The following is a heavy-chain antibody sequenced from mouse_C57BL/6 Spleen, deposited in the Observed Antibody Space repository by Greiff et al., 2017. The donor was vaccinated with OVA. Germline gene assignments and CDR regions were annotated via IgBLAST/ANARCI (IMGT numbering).Heavy chain of an antibody. V-gene: IGHV1-18*01. D-gene: IGHD1-1*01. J-gene: IGHJ2*01. CDR3: ARWATTVVAPDFYYFDY. CDR2: INPNNGGT. Sequence: EVQLQQSGPELVKPGASVKIPCKASGYTFTDYNMDWVKQSHGKSLEWIGDINPNNGGTIYNQKFKGKATLTVDKSSSTAYMELRSLTSEDTAVYYCARWATTVVAPDFYYFDYWGQGTTLTVSS. CDR1: GYTFTDYN.